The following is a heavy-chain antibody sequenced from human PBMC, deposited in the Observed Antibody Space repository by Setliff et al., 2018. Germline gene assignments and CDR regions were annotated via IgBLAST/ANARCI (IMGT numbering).Heavy chain of an antibody. V-gene: IGHV1-18*01. Sequence: ASVKVSCKASGYTFSNYGVTWVRQAPGQGLEWMGWVTIYNGNTKYAQNLQGRLTLTTDISTSTTYMELGSLTTDDTAVYYCARVESMVRGKNILRHFDYWGQGIQVTVSS. CDR1: GYTFSNYG. CDR3: ARVESMVRGKNILRHFDY. D-gene: IGHD3-10*01. CDR2: VTIYNGNT. J-gene: IGHJ4*02.